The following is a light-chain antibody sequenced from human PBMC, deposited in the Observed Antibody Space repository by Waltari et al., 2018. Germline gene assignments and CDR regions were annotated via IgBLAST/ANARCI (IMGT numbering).Light chain of an antibody. CDR2: AAS. V-gene: IGKV1-39*01. J-gene: IGKJ5*01. CDR3: QQSYSVLFT. CDR1: QTISSY. Sequence: DIQMTQSTSSLSASIGDRVTITCRASQTISSYLNWYQQKPGKAPKLLIYAASSLQSGVPLRFSGSGSGTDFTLSISSLQPEDSATYYCQQSYSVLFTFGQGTRLEIK.